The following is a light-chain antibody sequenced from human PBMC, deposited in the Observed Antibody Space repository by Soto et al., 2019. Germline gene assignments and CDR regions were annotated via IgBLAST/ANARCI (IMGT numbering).Light chain of an antibody. CDR3: SSYTSSSTYVV. CDR1: SSDGGGYNY. V-gene: IGLV2-14*01. J-gene: IGLJ2*01. CDR2: EVS. Sequence: QSARTQPASVSGSPGQSITISCTGTSSDGGGYNYVSWYQQHPGKAPKLMIYEVSNRPSGVSNRFSGSKSGNTASLTISGLQAEDEADYYCSSYTSSSTYVVFGGGTKLTVL.